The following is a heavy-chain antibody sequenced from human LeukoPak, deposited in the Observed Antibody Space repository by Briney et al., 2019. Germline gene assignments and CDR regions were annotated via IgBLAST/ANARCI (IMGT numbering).Heavy chain of an antibody. J-gene: IGHJ6*03. V-gene: IGHV4-38-2*02. Sequence: PSETLSLTCTVSGYSISSGYYWGWIRQPPGKGLEWIGSIYHSGSTYYNPSLKSRVTISVDTSKNQFSLKLSSVTAADTAVYYCARGGTKGMVRGVMGYMDVWGKGTTVTVSS. CDR3: ARGGTKGMVRGVMGYMDV. CDR2: IYHSGST. D-gene: IGHD3-10*01. CDR1: GYSISSGYY.